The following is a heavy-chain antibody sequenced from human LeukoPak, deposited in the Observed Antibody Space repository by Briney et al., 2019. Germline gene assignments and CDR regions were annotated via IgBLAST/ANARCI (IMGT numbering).Heavy chain of an antibody. CDR3: ARASRYSSGWGYFDY. Sequence: SVKVSCKASGGTFSSYAISWVRQAPGQGLEWMGGIIPIFGTANYAQKFQGRVTITTDKSTSTAYMELSSLRSEDTAVYYCARASRYSSGWGYFDYWGQGTLVTVSS. D-gene: IGHD6-19*01. J-gene: IGHJ4*02. CDR1: GGTFSSYA. CDR2: IIPIFGTA. V-gene: IGHV1-69*05.